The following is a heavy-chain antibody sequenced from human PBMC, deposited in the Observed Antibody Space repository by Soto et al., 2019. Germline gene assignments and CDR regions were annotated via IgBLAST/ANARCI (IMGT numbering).Heavy chain of an antibody. Sequence: SVKVSCKASGGTFSSYTISWVRQAPGQGLEWMGRIIPILGIANYAQKFQGRVTITADKSTSTAYMELSSLRSEDTAVYYCARDRNYGSGILNWFDPWGQGTLVTVSS. CDR2: IIPILGIA. D-gene: IGHD3-10*01. CDR3: ARDRNYGSGILNWFDP. CDR1: GGTFSSYT. J-gene: IGHJ5*02. V-gene: IGHV1-69*04.